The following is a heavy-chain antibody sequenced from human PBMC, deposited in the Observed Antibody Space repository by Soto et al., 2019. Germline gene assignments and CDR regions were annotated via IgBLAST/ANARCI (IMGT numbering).Heavy chain of an antibody. V-gene: IGHV1-46*03. CDR1: GNTFTSYY. CDR3: ARGGDYYDSSGLDAFDI. J-gene: IGHJ3*02. CDR2: INPSGGST. Sequence: ASVKVSCKASGNTFTSYYMHWVRQAPGQGLEWMGIINPSGGSTSYAQKFQGRVTMTRDTSTSTVYMELSSLRSEDTAVYYCARGGDYYDSSGLDAFDIWGQGTMVTVS. D-gene: IGHD3-22*01.